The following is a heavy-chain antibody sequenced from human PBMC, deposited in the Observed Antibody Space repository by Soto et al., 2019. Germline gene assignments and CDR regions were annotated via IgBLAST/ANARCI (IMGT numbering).Heavy chain of an antibody. CDR3: ARHDYELSYWYFDL. D-gene: IGHD4-17*01. CDR1: GGSISSSSYY. CDR2: IYYSGST. J-gene: IGHJ2*01. Sequence: SETLSLTCVVSGGSISSSSYYWGWIRQPPGKGLEWIGSIYYSGSTYYNPSLKSRVTISVDTSKNQFSLKLSSVTAADTAVYYCARHDYELSYWYFDLWGRGTLVTVSS. V-gene: IGHV4-39*01.